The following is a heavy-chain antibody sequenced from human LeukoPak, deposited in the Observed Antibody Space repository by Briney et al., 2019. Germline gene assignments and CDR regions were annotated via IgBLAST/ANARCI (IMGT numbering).Heavy chain of an antibody. D-gene: IGHD2-2*01. V-gene: IGHV4-59*08. CDR3: ARQQKGYCSSTSCYRPMDV. CDR1: GGSISSDY. Sequence: SETLSLTCTVSGGSISSDYWQWIRQPPGKGLEWIGYIYNSGSNNYNPSLKSRVTISIDTSKNQFSLKLTSVTAADTAVYYCARQQKGYCSSTSCYRPMDVWGKGTTVTVSS. CDR2: IYNSGSN. J-gene: IGHJ6*03.